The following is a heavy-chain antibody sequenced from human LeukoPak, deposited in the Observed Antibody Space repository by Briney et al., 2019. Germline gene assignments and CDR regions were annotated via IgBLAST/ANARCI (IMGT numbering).Heavy chain of an antibody. Sequence: GGSLRLSCAASAFTFSDAWMSWVRQAPGKGLEWVGRIKSKADGGTTEYAAPVKGRFTISRDDSKNTLYLQINSLKTDDTAVYYCTTYSSSWYFFDDWGQGTLVTVTS. J-gene: IGHJ4*02. V-gene: IGHV3-15*01. CDR2: IKSKADGGTT. D-gene: IGHD6-13*01. CDR1: AFTFSDAW. CDR3: TTYSSSWYFFDD.